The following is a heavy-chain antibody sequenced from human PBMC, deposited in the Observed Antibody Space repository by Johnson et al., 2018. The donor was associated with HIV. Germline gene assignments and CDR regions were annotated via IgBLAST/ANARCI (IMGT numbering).Heavy chain of an antibody. CDR1: EFTFNNYW. D-gene: IGHD6-19*01. CDR3: AKEQWPLSPDAFDI. V-gene: IGHV3-30*02. J-gene: IGHJ3*02. Sequence: QVQLVESGGGLVQPGGSLRLSCAASEFTFNNYWMHWVRQAPGKGLEWVAFIRYDGSNKYYADSVKGRFTISRDNSKNTLYLQMNSLRAEDTAVYYCAKEQWPLSPDAFDIWGQGTMVTVSS. CDR2: IRYDGSNK.